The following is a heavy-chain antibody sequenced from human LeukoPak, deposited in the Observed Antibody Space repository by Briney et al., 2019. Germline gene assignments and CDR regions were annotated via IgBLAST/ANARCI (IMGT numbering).Heavy chain of an antibody. Sequence: PGGSRRLSCAASGFTFSDYYMSWIRQAPGKGLEWVSYISSSGRTKYYADSVKGRFTISRDNAKYSLYLQMNSLRAEDTAVYYCARALSSGYYYHYWGQGTLVTVSS. D-gene: IGHD3-22*01. CDR3: ARALSSGYYYHY. CDR1: GFTFSDYY. J-gene: IGHJ4*02. V-gene: IGHV3-11*01. CDR2: ISSSGRTK.